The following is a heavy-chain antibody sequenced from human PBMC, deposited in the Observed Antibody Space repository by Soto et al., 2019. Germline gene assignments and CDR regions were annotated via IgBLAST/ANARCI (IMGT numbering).Heavy chain of an antibody. CDR3: VRPRPSGENYGMDV. CDR2: LYTEGTT. CDR1: GLTVSHNY. V-gene: IGHV3-53*01. D-gene: IGHD3-16*01. Sequence: LRLSCVASGLTVSHNYMAWVRQAPEMGLEWVSILYTEGTTYYADSVKGRFTISRDSSKNTLFLQMDSLRAEDTAVYYCVRPRPSGENYGMDVWGQGTTVTVS. J-gene: IGHJ6*02.